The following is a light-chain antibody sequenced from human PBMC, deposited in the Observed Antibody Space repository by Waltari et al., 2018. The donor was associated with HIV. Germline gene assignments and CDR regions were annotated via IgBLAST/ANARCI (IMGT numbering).Light chain of an antibody. CDR1: QNINSW. CDR3: QQYNSLSGYT. Sequence: DVQMTQSPSTRSASVGDRVTITCRASQNINSWLAWYHQKAGKAPKLLIYQASTLESGVPSRFSGSGSGTEFTLTISSLQPDDFATYYCQQYNSLSGYTFGQGTKLEIK. CDR2: QAS. J-gene: IGKJ2*01. V-gene: IGKV1-5*03.